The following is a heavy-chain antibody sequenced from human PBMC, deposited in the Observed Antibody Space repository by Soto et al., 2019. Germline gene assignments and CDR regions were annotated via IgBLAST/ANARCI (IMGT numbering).Heavy chain of an antibody. CDR3: ARVGNGGSYYYYGMDV. CDR1: GGTFSSYA. CDR2: IIPIFGTA. Sequence: ASVKVSCKASGGTFSSYAISWVRQAPGQGLEWMGGIIPIFGTANYAQKFQGRVTITADESTSTAYMELSSLRSEDTAVYYCARVGNGGSYYYYGMDVWGQGTTVTVSS. V-gene: IGHV1-69*13. D-gene: IGHD1-26*01. J-gene: IGHJ6*02.